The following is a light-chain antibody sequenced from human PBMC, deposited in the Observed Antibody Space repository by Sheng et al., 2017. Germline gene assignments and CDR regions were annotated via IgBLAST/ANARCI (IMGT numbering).Light chain of an antibody. CDR2: TDN. CDR3: AAWDDSLSVI. J-gene: IGLJ2*01. Sequence: QSVLTQPPSASGTPGQRVSFSCSGSSSNIGTNSVFWYQHLPGTAPKLLIYTDNQRPSGVPDRFSGSKSGTSASLAISGLRSEDEGDYYCAAWDDSLSVIFGGGTRLTVL. CDR1: SSNIGTNS. V-gene: IGLV1-47*02.